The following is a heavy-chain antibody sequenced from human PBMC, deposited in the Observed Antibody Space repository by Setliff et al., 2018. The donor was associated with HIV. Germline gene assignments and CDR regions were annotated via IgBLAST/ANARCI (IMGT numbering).Heavy chain of an antibody. CDR1: GYTFTTYS. V-gene: IGHV1-3*01. D-gene: IGHD3-10*01. CDR2: INVGNGDT. CDR3: ARGALLAAFDFDH. J-gene: IGHJ4*01. Sequence: GASVKVSCKASGYTFTTYSLHWARQAPGQSLEWMGWINVGNGDTKYSRELQGRIIITRDTSANTAYMELSSLRFDDTAVYFCARGALLAAFDFDHWGHGTLVTVSS.